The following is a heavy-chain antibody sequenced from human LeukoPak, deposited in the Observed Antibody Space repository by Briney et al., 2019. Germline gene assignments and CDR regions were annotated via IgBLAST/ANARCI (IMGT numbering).Heavy chain of an antibody. V-gene: IGHV3-7*01. CDR2: IKQDGSEK. CDR3: TKTYDR. CDR1: GFTFSSYW. J-gene: IGHJ5*02. Sequence: GGSLRLSCGASGFTFSSYWMTWVRQAPGKGLEWVANIKQDGSEKYYVDSVKGRFTISRDNAKNSLYLQMNSLRAEDTAVCYCTKTYDRWGQGTLVTVSS.